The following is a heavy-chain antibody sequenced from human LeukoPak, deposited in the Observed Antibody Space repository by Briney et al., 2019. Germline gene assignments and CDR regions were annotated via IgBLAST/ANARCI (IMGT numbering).Heavy chain of an antibody. V-gene: IGHV3-74*01. CDR3: ARGGDYKNDY. CDR2: INGAGSSI. D-gene: IGHD4-17*01. Sequence: GGSLRLSCAASGFTFSSYWMHWVRQTPGKGRVWVSRINGAGSSISYADSVKGRVTISRDNAKNTLYLQMNNLRAEDTAVYYCARGGDYKNDYWGQGTLVTVSS. CDR1: GFTFSSYW. J-gene: IGHJ4*02.